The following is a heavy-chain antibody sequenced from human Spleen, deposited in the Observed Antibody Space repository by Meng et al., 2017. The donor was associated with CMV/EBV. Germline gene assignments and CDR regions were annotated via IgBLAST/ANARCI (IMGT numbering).Heavy chain of an antibody. J-gene: IGHJ4*02. CDR3: AGPGGDDSSGGIDY. CDR2: ISGSSSYI. Sequence: GESLKISCAASGFTFSSYSMNWVRQAPGKGLEWVSSISGSSSYIYYADSVKGRFTISRDNAKNSLYLQMNSLRAEDTAVYYCAGPGGDDSSGGIDYWGQGTLVTVSS. V-gene: IGHV3-21*01. D-gene: IGHD3-22*01. CDR1: GFTFSSYS.